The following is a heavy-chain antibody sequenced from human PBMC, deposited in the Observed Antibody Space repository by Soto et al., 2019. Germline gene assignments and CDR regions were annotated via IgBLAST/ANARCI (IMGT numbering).Heavy chain of an antibody. J-gene: IGHJ6*03. D-gene: IGHD7-27*01. Sequence: GGSLRLSCAASGFTFSSYAMSWVRQAPGKGLEWVSAISGSGGSTYYADSVKGRFTISRDNSKNTLYLQMNSLRAEDTAVYYCVKDLTGERYYMDVWGKGTTVTVSS. CDR2: ISGSGGST. CDR3: VKDLTGERYYMDV. V-gene: IGHV3-23*01. CDR1: GFTFSSYA.